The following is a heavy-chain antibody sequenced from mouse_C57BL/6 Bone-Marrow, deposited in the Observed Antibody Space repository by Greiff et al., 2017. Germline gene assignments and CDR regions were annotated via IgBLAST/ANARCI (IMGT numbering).Heavy chain of an antibody. J-gene: IGHJ3*01. CDR3: AKEDCAY. CDR2: ISSGSSTI. CDR1: GFTFSDYG. Sequence: EVKLMESGGGLVKPGGSLKLSCAASGFTFSDYGMHWVRQAPEKGLEWVAYISSGSSTIYYADTVKGRFTISRDNAKNTLFLQMTSLRSEDTAMYYCAKEDCAYWGQGTLVTVSA. V-gene: IGHV5-17*01.